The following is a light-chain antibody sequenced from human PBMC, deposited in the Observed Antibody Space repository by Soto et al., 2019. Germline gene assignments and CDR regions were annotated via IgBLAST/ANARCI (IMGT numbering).Light chain of an antibody. CDR3: QSYDSGLSAWV. V-gene: IGLV1-40*01. Sequence: QSVLTQPPSVSGAPGQRVIISCTGSSSNIGAGYDVHWYQQLPETAPKLLIFGNNNRPSGVPVRFSASKSGTSASLVITGLQAEDESDYYCQSYDSGLSAWVFGGGTKLTVL. CDR1: SSNIGAGYD. CDR2: GNN. J-gene: IGLJ3*02.